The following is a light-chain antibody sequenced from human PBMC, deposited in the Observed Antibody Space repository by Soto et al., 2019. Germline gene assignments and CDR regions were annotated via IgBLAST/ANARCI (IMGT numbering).Light chain of an antibody. CDR3: CLYAASFN. Sequence: QSVLTQPRSVSGSPGQSVTISCTGTTSDFVDSKYVSWYQLHPVKAPKLIIYDVSQRPSGVPARFSGSKSGDTASLTISGLQTEDEADYYCCLYAASFNFGGWTKVTVL. V-gene: IGLV2-11*01. CDR1: TSDFVDSKY. J-gene: IGLJ2*01. CDR2: DVS.